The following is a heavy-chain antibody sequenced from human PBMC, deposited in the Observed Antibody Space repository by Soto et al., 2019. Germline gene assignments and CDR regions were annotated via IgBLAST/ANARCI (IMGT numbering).Heavy chain of an antibody. Sequence: GGSLRLSYAASGFTFSSYAMSWVSLAPGKGLEWVAVVAGSSDSTYYADSVKGRFTVSRDNSKNTLYLQMHSLRAEDTAVYYCQSYCSGGSCFRTNAFAFWGQGTMVTVSS. J-gene: IGHJ3*01. CDR3: QSYCSGGSCFRTNAFAF. D-gene: IGHD2-15*01. V-gene: IGHV3-23*01. CDR1: GFTFSSYA. CDR2: VAGSSDST.